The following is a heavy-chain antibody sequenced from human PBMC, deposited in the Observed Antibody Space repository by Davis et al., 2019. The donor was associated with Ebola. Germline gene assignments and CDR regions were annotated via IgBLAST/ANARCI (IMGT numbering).Heavy chain of an antibody. D-gene: IGHD7-27*01. CDR3: AKGEGAMGTLDS. J-gene: IGHJ4*02. Sequence: SLKISCAASGFTFRDYYMSWIRQAPGKGLEWVSYISSSGSTIYYADSVKGRFTISRDNAKNSLYLQMNSLRAEDTAVYYCAKGEGAMGTLDSWGQGTLVTVSS. V-gene: IGHV3-11*01. CDR1: GFTFRDYY. CDR2: ISSSGSTI.